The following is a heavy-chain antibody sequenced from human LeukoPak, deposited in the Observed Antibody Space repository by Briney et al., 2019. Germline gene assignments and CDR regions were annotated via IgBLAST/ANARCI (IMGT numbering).Heavy chain of an antibody. CDR1: RCTFSDYI. D-gene: IGHD2-21*01. J-gene: IGHJ3*02. CDR3: SREGGQGDQSAFDI. CDR2: IRRKSNGYTT. V-gene: IGHV3-72*01. Sequence: GWALRLSCAGSRCTFSDYILHWVRQAPGKGLEWVGRIRRKSNGYTTEFDASVNGRFTISRDDSENSLYLHTNNLKTEDTAVYHCSREGGQGDQSAFDIWGQGTMVTVSS.